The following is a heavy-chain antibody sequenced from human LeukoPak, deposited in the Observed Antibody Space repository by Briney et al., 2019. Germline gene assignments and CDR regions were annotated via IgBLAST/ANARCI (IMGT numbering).Heavy chain of an antibody. V-gene: IGHV3-30*18. CDR3: AKDLRGSFDY. CDR2: ISHDGSDK. Sequence: PGGSLRLSCAASGXTFNNYDMHWVRQAPGKGQEWVAVISHDGSDKYYAESVKGRFTISRDNSKNTLYLQMNSLGAEDTAVFYCAKDLRGSFDYWGQGTLVTVSS. CDR1: GXTFNNYD. D-gene: IGHD3-16*01. J-gene: IGHJ4*02.